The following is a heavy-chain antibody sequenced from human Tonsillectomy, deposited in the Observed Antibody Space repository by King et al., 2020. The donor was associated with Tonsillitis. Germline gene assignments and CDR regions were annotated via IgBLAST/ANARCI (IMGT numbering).Heavy chain of an antibody. CDR3: ASDGLALRGTSGYSPFDY. CDR1: GFTFRSYS. V-gene: IGHV3-21*01. J-gene: IGHJ4*02. Sequence: VQLVESGGGLVKPGGSLRLSCAASGFTFRSYSMNWVRQAPGKGLEWVSSISDTSSYIYYADSLKGRFTISRDNAKNSLYLQMNSLRAEDTAVYYCASDGLALRGTSGYSPFDYWGQGTLVTVSS. D-gene: IGHD3-22*01. CDR2: ISDTSSYI.